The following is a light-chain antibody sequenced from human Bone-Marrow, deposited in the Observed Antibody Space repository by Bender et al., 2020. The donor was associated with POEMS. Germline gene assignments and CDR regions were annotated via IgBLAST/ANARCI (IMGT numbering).Light chain of an antibody. CDR1: VLSKKY. CDR2: KDS. J-gene: IGLJ1*01. CDR3: YPASANNRGL. V-gene: IGLV3-27*01. Sequence: SYELTQPSSVSVSPGQTARITCSGDVLSKKYVRWFQQKPGQAPVVVIFKDSERPPGALERFPGSTAGTTVPLTISGAQVEDEADYYCYPASANNRGLCGTGPKVPPL.